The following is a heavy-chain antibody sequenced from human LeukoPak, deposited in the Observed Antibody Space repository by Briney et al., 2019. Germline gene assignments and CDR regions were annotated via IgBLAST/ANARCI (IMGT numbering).Heavy chain of an antibody. D-gene: IGHD3-3*01. CDR3: AREQNRITIFGVVRDYFDY. Sequence: HTGRSLRLSCAASGFTFSSYAMHWVRQAPGKGLEWVAVISYDGSNKYYADSVKGRFTISRDNSKNTLYLQMNSLRAEDTAVYYCAREQNRITIFGVVRDYFDYWGQGTLVTVSS. V-gene: IGHV3-30-3*01. J-gene: IGHJ4*02. CDR1: GFTFSSYA. CDR2: ISYDGSNK.